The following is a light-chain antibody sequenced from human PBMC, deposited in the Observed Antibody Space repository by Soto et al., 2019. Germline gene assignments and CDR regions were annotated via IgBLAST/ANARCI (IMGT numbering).Light chain of an antibody. J-gene: IGLJ1*01. Sequence: QAVVTQPASVSGSPGQSITISCTGTSNDVGGYNYVSWYQHHPGKAPKLIICDVTDRPSGISYRFSASKSGNTASLTISGLQAEDEADYYCRSYTSSNAEVFGTGTKVTVL. CDR3: RSYTSSNAEV. V-gene: IGLV2-14*03. CDR2: DVT. CDR1: SNDVGGYNY.